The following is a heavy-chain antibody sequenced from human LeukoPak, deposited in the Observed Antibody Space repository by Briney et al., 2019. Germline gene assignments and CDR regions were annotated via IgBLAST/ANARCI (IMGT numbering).Heavy chain of an antibody. CDR2: NSPYNGNT. Sequence: ASVKVSCKASGHTFTSYGISWVRQAPGQGLEWMGWNSPYNGNTKYAQKFQGRVTMTTDTSTSTAYMELRSLRSDDTAVYNCARGGSYYPGARFDPWGQGTLVTVSS. CDR3: ARGGSYYPGARFDP. D-gene: IGHD3-10*01. CDR1: GHTFTSYG. J-gene: IGHJ5*02. V-gene: IGHV1-18*04.